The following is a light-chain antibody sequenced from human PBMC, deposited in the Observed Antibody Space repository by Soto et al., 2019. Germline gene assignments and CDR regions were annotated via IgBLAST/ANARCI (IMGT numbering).Light chain of an antibody. J-gene: IGKJ4*01. CDR1: QDISNY. Sequence: DVQMTLSPCSLSASVGDRVTITCQASQDISNYLNWYQHKPGKAPKLLIYDATNLETGVPSRFSGSGSGTDFTFTSISLQPDDIATYYCQHYDNLPSFGGGTKVDIK. V-gene: IGKV1-33*01. CDR3: QHYDNLPS. CDR2: DAT.